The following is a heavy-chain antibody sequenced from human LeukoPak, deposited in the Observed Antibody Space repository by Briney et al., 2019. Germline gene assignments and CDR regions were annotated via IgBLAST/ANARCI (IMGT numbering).Heavy chain of an antibody. CDR3: ARATYYDSSGYWGVYYFDY. CDR1: GFTFDDYA. CDR2: ISWNSGSI. D-gene: IGHD3-22*01. Sequence: GGSLRLSCAASGFTFDDYAMHWVRQAPGKGLEWVSGISWNSGSIGYADSVKGRFTISRDNAKNSLYLQMNSLRAEDTALYYCARATYYDSSGYWGVYYFDYWGQGTLVTVSS. V-gene: IGHV3-9*01. J-gene: IGHJ4*02.